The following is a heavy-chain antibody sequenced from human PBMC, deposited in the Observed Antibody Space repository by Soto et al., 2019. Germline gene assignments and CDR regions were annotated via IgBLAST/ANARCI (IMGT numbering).Heavy chain of an antibody. J-gene: IGHJ6*02. CDR2: IYPGDSET. D-gene: IGHD1-26*01. Sequence: GESLMVYWNSSGCSLTSYWIDWVRQMPGKGLEWMGIIYPGDSETRYSPSFQGQVTISADKSNSTAYMQWSSLKASDTAMYYCARVGGSYYHGMDVWGQVTAVTVSS. V-gene: IGHV5-51*01. CDR3: ARVGGSYYHGMDV. CDR1: GCSLTSYW.